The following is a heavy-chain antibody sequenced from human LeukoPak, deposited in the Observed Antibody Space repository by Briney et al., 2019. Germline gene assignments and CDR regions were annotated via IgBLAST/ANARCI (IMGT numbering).Heavy chain of an antibody. D-gene: IGHD3-22*01. CDR2: TSSSGETT. V-gene: IGHV3-23*01. CDR1: GSTFSSYA. CDR3: AKDRPNYYGTNGHYYRRDGDC. J-gene: IGHJ4*02. Sequence: PGGSLRLSCVASGSTFSSYAMSWVRQAAGKGLEWVSSTSSSGETTYYADSVKGRFTISRDNSRNTLYLQMNSLRAEDTAVYYCAKDRPNYYGTNGHYYRRDGDCWGQGTLVTVSS.